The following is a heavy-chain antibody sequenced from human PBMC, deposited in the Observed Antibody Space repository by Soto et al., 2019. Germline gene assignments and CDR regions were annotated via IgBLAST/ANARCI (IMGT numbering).Heavy chain of an antibody. CDR1: SGSVFSSNW. CDR2: TRKSGGD. J-gene: IGHJ4*02. Sequence: QVQLQESGPGLVKPSGTLSLTCAVSSGSVFSSNWWSWVRLPPGKGLEWIGETRKSGGDNYNPSLKRRVTISVDRSRNHIFLEVSSATAADPAVYYCASHLVMAGTRGFDHWGLGTLVTVSS. V-gene: IGHV4-4*02. CDR3: ASHLVMAGTRGFDH. D-gene: IGHD6-19*01.